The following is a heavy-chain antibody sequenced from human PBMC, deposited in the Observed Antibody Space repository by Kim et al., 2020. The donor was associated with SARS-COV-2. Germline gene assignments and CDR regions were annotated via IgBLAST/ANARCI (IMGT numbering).Heavy chain of an antibody. J-gene: IGHJ5*02. D-gene: IGHD6-13*01. CDR3: ASDPAGIAAAAALGWFDP. CDR2: IDPSDSYT. CDR1: GYSFTSYW. V-gene: IGHV5-10-1*01. Sequence: GESLKISCKGSGYSFTSYWISWVRQMPGKGLEWMGRIDPSDSYTNYSPSFQGHVTISADKSISTAYLQWSSLKASDTAMYYCASDPAGIAAAAALGWFDPWGQGTLVTVSS.